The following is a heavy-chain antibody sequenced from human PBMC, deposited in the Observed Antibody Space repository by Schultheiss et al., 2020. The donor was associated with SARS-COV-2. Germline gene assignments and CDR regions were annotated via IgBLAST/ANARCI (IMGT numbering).Heavy chain of an antibody. CDR3: ARGGDIVVVVAATPNWFDP. Sequence: ESLKISCAASGFTFSNYAMSWVRQAPGKGLEWVSGISGSGGSTYYADSVKGRFTISRDNAKSTLFLQMTSLRVEDTAVYYCARGGDIVVVVAATPNWFDPWGQGTLVTVSA. CDR1: GFTFSNYA. CDR2: ISGSGGST. V-gene: IGHV3-23*01. J-gene: IGHJ5*02. D-gene: IGHD2-15*01.